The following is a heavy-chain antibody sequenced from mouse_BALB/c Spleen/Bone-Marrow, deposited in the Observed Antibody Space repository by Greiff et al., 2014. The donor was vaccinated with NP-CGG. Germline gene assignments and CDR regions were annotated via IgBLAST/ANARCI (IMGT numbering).Heavy chain of an antibody. J-gene: IGHJ4*01. Sequence: DVQLVESGGGLVKPGGSLKISCAASGFTFSDFYMFWFRQTPEKRLEWVATISNGGTYTYYPDSVKGRFTISRDNAKNNLYLQMSSLKSEDTAMYYCARSGEGYGAMDYWGQGTSVTVTS. D-gene: IGHD1-1*02. CDR2: ISNGGTYT. V-gene: IGHV5-4*02. CDR3: ARSGEGYGAMDY. CDR1: GFTFSDFY.